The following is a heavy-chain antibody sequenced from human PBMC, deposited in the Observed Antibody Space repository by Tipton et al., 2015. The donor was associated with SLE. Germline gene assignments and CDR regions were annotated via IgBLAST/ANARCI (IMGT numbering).Heavy chain of an antibody. CDR1: GFTFSSYE. CDR3: ARKASKTYWYFYL. V-gene: IGHV3-48*03. CDR2: ISSSGSTI. D-gene: IGHD1-14*01. Sequence: SLRLSCAASGFTFSSYEMNWVRQAPGKGLEWVSYISSSGSTIYYADSVKGRFTISRDNAKNSLYLQMNSLRAEDTAVYYCARKASKTYWYFYLWGRGTLVTVSS. J-gene: IGHJ2*01.